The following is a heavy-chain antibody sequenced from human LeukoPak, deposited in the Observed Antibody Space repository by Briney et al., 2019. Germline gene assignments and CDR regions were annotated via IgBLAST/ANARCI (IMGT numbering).Heavy chain of an antibody. D-gene: IGHD6-25*01. V-gene: IGHV4-39*01. CDR1: GGSISTSGFY. CDR3: ARRGCSDSGRHSPFDY. CDR2: IYYSGDT. Sequence: SETLSLTCTVSGGSISTSGFYWGWIRQPPGKGLEWIGRIYYSGDTYYNPSLTSRATISVDTSKKQFSLKLSSVTAADAAGYYCARRGCSDSGRHSPFDYWGEGTLVTVSS. J-gene: IGHJ4*02.